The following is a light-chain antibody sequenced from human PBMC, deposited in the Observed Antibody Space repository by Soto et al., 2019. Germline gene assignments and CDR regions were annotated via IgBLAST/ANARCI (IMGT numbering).Light chain of an antibody. CDR2: DVS. Sequence: QSALTQPASVSGSPGQSITISCTGTSSDVGGYNYVSWYQQHRGTAPKLMFYDVSHRPSGVCHRSSGSTSSNTSSLTISGLQDEDEADYYCTSYTSSGTVVFGGGTKVTVL. CDR3: TSYTSSGTVV. J-gene: IGLJ2*01. V-gene: IGLV2-14*01. CDR1: SSDVGGYNY.